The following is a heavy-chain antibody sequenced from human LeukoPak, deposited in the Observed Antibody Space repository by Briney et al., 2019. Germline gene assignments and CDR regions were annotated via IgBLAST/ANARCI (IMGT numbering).Heavy chain of an antibody. Sequence: SGGSLRLSCAASGFTFSSYSMNWVRQAPGKGLEWVSYISSSSSTIYYADSVKGRFTISRDNAKNSLYLQMNSLRAEDTAVYYCARESCSSTSCRVDYWGQGTLVTVAS. D-gene: IGHD2-2*01. CDR3: ARESCSSTSCRVDY. CDR1: GFTFSSYS. J-gene: IGHJ4*02. CDR2: ISSSSSTI. V-gene: IGHV3-48*04.